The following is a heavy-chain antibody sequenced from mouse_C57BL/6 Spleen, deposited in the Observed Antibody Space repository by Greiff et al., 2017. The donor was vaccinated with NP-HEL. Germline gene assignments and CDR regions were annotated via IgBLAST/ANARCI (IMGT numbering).Heavy chain of an antibody. V-gene: IGHV2-6*01. J-gene: IGHJ3*01. Sequence: VHLVESGPGLVAPSQSLSITCTVSGFSLTSYGVDWVRQSPGKGLEWLGVIWGVGSTNYNSALKSRLSISKDNSKSQVFLKMNSLQTDDTAMYYCASEYYGSPFAYWGQGTLVTVSA. CDR2: IWGVGST. CDR1: GFSLTSYG. CDR3: ASEYYGSPFAY. D-gene: IGHD1-1*01.